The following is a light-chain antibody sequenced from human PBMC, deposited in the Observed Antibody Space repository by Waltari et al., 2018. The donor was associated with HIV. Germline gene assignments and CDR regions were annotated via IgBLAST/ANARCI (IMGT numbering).Light chain of an antibody. CDR3: ATWDDSLSGSL. J-gene: IGLJ2*01. CDR2: RNN. Sequence: QSVLTQPPPESGTPGQRVTISCSGGSSHNGRTYVSCYQHLPGTAPKLLIYRNNQRPSGVPGRFSGSKSGTSASLAISGLRSEDEADYYCATWDDSLSGSLFGGGTKLTVL. CDR1: SSHNGRTY. V-gene: IGLV1-47*01.